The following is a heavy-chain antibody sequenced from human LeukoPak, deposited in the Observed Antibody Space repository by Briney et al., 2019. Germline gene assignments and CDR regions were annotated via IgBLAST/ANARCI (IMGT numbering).Heavy chain of an antibody. CDR3: AKAMSTDHYDSRGFYRVDFDS. CDR2: LTNSGGSGGVT. CDR1: GFTFSTYA. V-gene: IGHV3-23*01. Sequence: GGSLRLSCAASGFTFSTYAMSWVRQAPGKGLEGVSALTNSGGSGGVTYYADSVKGRFIISRDNSKSTLYLQLSSLRAEDTAVYYCAKAMSTDHYDSRGFYRVDFDSWGQGTLVTVSS. D-gene: IGHD3-22*01. J-gene: IGHJ4*02.